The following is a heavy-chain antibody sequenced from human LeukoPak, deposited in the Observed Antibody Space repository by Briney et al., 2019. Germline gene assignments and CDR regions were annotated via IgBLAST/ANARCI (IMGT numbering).Heavy chain of an antibody. J-gene: IGHJ4*02. V-gene: IGHV3-23*01. CDR1: GFTFSSYA. CDR2: ISVSVGVT. Sequence: GGSLRLSCAASGFTFSSYAMTWVRQAPGKGLEWVSAISVSVGVTYYADSVKGRFTISRDNSKNTLYLQMNSLRAEDTAVYYCAKFHDTAMVPPDCWGQGTLVTVSS. D-gene: IGHD5-18*01. CDR3: AKFHDTAMVPPDC.